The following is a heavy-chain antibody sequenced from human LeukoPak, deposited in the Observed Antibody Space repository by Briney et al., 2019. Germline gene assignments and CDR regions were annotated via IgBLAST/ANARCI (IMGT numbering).Heavy chain of an antibody. V-gene: IGHV3-30-3*01. CDR2: ISYDGSNK. CDR3: ARVATVTAGRYFDY. D-gene: IGHD4-17*01. CDR1: GFTFSSYA. Sequence: GGSLRLSCAASGFTFSSYAMHWVRQAPGKGLEWVAVISYDGSNKYYADSVKGRFTISRDNSKNTLYLQMNSLRAADTAVYYCARVATVTAGRYFDYWGQGILVTVSS. J-gene: IGHJ4*02.